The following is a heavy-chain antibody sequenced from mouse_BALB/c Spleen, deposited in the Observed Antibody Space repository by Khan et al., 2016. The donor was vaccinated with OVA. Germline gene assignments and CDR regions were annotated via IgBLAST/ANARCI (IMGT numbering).Heavy chain of an antibody. CDR3: AKGIWSYYLALDY. CDR1: GFSLTDYG. CDR2: IWGGGST. Sequence: QVQLKESGPGLVAPSQSLSITCTVSGFSLTDYGVSWIRQPPGKGLEWLGVIWGGGSTYYNSDLNSRLSISKDNSKSQVFLKRNSLQTDDTAMYYCAKGIWSYYLALDYWGQGTSVTVSS. J-gene: IGHJ4*01. V-gene: IGHV2-6-5*01. D-gene: IGHD1-1*02.